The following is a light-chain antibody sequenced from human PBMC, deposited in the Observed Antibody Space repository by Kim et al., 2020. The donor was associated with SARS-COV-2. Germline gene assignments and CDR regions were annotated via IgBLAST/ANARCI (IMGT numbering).Light chain of an antibody. Sequence: SPGERATLSCRASQSVSSSKIAWYQQKPGQAPRLLIYGASSRATGIPDRFSGSGSGTDFTLTISRLEPEDFAVYFCQQYGNSPETFGQGTKVDIK. CDR1: QSVSSSK. J-gene: IGKJ1*01. V-gene: IGKV3-20*01. CDR3: QQYGNSPET. CDR2: GAS.